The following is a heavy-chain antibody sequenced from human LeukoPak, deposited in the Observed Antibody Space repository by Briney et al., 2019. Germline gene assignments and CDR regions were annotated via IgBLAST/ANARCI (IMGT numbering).Heavy chain of an antibody. CDR1: GFTFSSYA. V-gene: IGHV3-30*04. CDR3: ARDGHCSSTSCEYYFDY. CDR2: ISYDGSNK. J-gene: IGHJ4*02. D-gene: IGHD2-2*01. Sequence: PGGSLRLSCAASGFTFSSYAMHWVRQAPGKGLEWVAVISYDGSNKYYADSVKGRFTISRDNSKNTLYLQMNSLRAEDTAVYYCARDGHCSSTSCEYYFDYWAQGTLVTVSS.